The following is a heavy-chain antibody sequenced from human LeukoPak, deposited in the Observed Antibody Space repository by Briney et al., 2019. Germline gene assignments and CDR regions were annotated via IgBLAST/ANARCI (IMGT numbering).Heavy chain of an antibody. V-gene: IGHV4-4*02. J-gene: IGHJ6*02. D-gene: IGHD1-26*01. Sequence: SETLSLTCAVSGDSISSSNRWSWVRQPPGKGLEWIGEIHHSGSTNYKPSLKGRVTMSVDKSANQFSLKVSSVTATDTAVYYCAKATLLLSFYGMDVWGQGTTVTVSS. CDR2: IHHSGST. CDR1: GDSISSSNR. CDR3: AKATLLLSFYGMDV.